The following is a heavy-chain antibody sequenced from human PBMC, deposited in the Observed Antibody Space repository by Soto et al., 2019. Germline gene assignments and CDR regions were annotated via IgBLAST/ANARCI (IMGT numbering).Heavy chain of an antibody. V-gene: IGHV3-30*18. Sequence: GGSLRLSCAASGFTFSSYGMHWVRQAPGKGLERVAVISYDGSNKYYADSVKGRFTISRDNSKNTLYLQMNSLRAEDTAVYYCAKPTGVALAVAGPFDYWGQGTLVTVSS. CDR2: ISYDGSNK. CDR3: AKPTGVALAVAGPFDY. CDR1: GFTFSSYG. J-gene: IGHJ4*02. D-gene: IGHD6-19*01.